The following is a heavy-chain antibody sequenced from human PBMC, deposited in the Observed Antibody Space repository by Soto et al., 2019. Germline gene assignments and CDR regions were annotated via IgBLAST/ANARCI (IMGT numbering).Heavy chain of an antibody. CDR3: ATGHEIRMADI. J-gene: IGHJ3*02. CDR1: GVTANY. CDR2: ISGDSRYT. V-gene: IGHV3-11*03. Sequence: QVQLLESGGGLVKPGGSLRLSCAASGVTANYMGWIRQPPGKGLEWISYISGDSRYTNHADSVKGRFTISRDNAKNSLYLQMNSLRAEEAAVYFGATGHEIRMADIWGQGTMVTVSS. D-gene: IGHD2-15*01.